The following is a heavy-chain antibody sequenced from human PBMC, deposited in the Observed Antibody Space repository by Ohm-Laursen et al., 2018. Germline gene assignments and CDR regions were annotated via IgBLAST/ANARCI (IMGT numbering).Heavy chain of an antibody. CDR2: ISYDGSNK. J-gene: IGHJ4*02. Sequence: RSLRLSCTASGFIFSDYSMHWVRQAPGKGLEWVAVISYDGSNKYYADSVKGRFTISRDNSKNTLYLQMNSLRAEDTAVYYCAKAHSSGWYYFDYWGQGTLVTVSS. V-gene: IGHV3-30*18. CDR1: GFIFSDYS. D-gene: IGHD6-19*01. CDR3: AKAHSSGWYYFDY.